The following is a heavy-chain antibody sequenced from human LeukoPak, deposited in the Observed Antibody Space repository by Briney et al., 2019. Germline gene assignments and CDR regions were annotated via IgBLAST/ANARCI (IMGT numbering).Heavy chain of an antibody. CDR1: GGSISGYY. CDR3: ARELRYYYYYYMDV. J-gene: IGHJ6*03. V-gene: IGHV4-34*01. Sequence: SETLSLTCTVSGGSISGYYWSWIRQPPGKGLEWIGEINHSGSTNYNPSFKSRVTISVDTSKNQFSLKLSSVTAADTAVYYCARELRYYYYYYMDVWGKGTTVTISS. CDR2: INHSGST. D-gene: IGHD1-26*01.